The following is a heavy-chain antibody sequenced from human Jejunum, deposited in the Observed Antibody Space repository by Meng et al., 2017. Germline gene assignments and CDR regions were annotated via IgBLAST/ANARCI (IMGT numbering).Heavy chain of an antibody. V-gene: IGHV3-23*01. CDR1: GDSISSAN. D-gene: IGHD2-15*01. Sequence: VQLQESGPGLVKPSGTLSLTCAVSGDSISSANWWIWVRQAPGKGLEWVAHISGLGADTEYAESVKGRFVISRDNSKDTLFLQMSSLRVEDTAVYYCSKRGSAVYFDSWGQGNLVTASS. CDR2: ISGLGADT. J-gene: IGHJ4*02. CDR3: SKRGSAVYFDS.